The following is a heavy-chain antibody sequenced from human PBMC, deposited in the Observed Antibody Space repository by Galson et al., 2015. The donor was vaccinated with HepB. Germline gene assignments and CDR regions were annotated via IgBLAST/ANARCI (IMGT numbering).Heavy chain of an antibody. CDR3: AKVDVVVVPAAMGDFDY. V-gene: IGHV3-23*01. Sequence: SLRLSCAASGFTFSSYAMSWVRQAPGKGLEWVSAISGSGGSTYYADSVKGRFTISRDNSKNTLYLQMNSLRAEDTAVYYCAKVDVVVVPAAMGDFDYWGQGTLVTVSS. D-gene: IGHD2-2*01. CDR2: ISGSGGST. CDR1: GFTFSSYA. J-gene: IGHJ4*02.